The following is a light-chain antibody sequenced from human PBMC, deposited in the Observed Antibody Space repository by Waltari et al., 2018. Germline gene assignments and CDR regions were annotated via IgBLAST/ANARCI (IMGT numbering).Light chain of an antibody. CDR3: SSYPRTGTWL. V-gene: IGLV2-14*03. Sequence: QSALTQPASVSGSPGQSVTISCTGPSSDSVDYDFFSWYQQHPGKAPKLIIFDVTTRPSGVSNRFSGSKSGSTASLTISGLQAEDEADYFCSSYPRTGTWLFGGGTKLTVL. CDR2: DVT. J-gene: IGLJ3*02. CDR1: SSDSVDYDF.